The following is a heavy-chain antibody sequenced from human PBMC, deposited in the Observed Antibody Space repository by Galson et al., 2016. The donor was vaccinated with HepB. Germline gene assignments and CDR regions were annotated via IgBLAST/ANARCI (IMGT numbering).Heavy chain of an antibody. J-gene: IGHJ4*02. CDR3: ARPPSTPSTGNDC. D-gene: IGHD2/OR15-2a*01. V-gene: IGHV3-23*01. Sequence: SLRLSCAASGFTFSRYVMTWVRQAPGKGLEWVSGLTGSGDNTFYADSVEGRFILSRDNSKNTLYLQMNSLRAEDTAVYYCARPPSTPSTGNDCWGQGTLVTVSS. CDR1: GFTFSRYV. CDR2: LTGSGDNT.